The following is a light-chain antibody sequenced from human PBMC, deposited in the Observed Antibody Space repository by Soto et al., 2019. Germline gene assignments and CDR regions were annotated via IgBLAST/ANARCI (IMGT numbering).Light chain of an antibody. CDR3: SSYAGSSNV. CDR2: EVN. V-gene: IGLV2-8*01. CDR1: SSDVGGYNY. J-gene: IGLJ1*01. Sequence: QSALTQPPSASGSPGQSVAISCTGTSSDVGGYNYVSWYQQHPGKAPKLMIYEVNKRPSGVPDRCSGSKSGNTASLTVSGLQAEDEAEYYCSSYAGSSNVFGTGTKVTVL.